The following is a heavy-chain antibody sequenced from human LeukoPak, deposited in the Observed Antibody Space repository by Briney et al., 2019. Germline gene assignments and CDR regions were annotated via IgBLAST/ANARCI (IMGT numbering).Heavy chain of an antibody. CDR3: ARTNYYDSSGYQGAGTYYYGMDV. CDR2: IIPILGTA. Sequence: SVKVSCKASGGTFSTCGITWVRQAPGQGLEWMGRIIPILGTANYAQKFQGRVTITADKFTSTAYMEVSSLRSEDTAVYYCARTNYYDSSGYQGAGTYYYGMDVWGQGTTVTVS. V-gene: IGHV1-69*04. D-gene: IGHD3-22*01. CDR1: GGTFSTCG. J-gene: IGHJ6*02.